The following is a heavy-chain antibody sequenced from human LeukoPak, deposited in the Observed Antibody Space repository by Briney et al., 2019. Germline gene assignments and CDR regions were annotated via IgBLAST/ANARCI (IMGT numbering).Heavy chain of an antibody. Sequence: GGSLSLSCSASGFTFSSFPMPWPPQAPGRGREGVSSISVGDHNAYYADSVKVRFTISRDNSKNTLYLQMNSLRAEDTAVYYCAKGGLSRAGLDFWGQGTLVTVSS. CDR1: GFTFSSFP. D-gene: IGHD5/OR15-5a*01. V-gene: IGHV3-23*01. J-gene: IGHJ4*02. CDR3: AKGGLSRAGLDF. CDR2: ISVGDHNA.